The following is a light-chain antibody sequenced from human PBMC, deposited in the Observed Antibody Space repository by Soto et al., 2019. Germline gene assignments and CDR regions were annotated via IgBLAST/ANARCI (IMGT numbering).Light chain of an antibody. CDR1: QSISSN. Sequence: EIVMTQSPATLSVSPGERATLSCRASQSISSNLAWYQQKPGQGPRLLIYGAFTRATGIPARFSGSGSGTEFTLTISSLQSEDFAVYYCQQHNNWPPWTFGQGTKVEIK. J-gene: IGKJ1*01. CDR3: QQHNNWPPWT. CDR2: GAF. V-gene: IGKV3-15*01.